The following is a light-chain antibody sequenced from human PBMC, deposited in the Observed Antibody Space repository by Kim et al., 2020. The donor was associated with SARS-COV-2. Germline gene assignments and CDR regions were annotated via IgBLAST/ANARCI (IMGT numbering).Light chain of an antibody. J-gene: IGLJ3*02. CDR2: RDS. CDR3: QVWDNNTWV. Sequence: SYELTQPLSVSVALGQTASITCGGDNTGSKHVHWYQQKAGQAPVLVIYRDSSRPAEIPERFSGSNSGNTATLTDSRAQAGDEADYYCQVWDNNTWVFGAG. CDR1: NTGSKH. V-gene: IGLV3-9*01.